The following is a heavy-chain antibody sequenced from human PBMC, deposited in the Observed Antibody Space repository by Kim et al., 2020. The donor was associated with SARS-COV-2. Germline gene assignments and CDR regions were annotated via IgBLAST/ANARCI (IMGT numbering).Heavy chain of an antibody. V-gene: IGHV3-73*01. J-gene: IGHJ4*02. CDR2: IRSKAKSYAT. CDR3: TRHHYGDFDY. CDR1: GFTFSGSA. D-gene: IGHD4-17*01. Sequence: GGSLRLSCAASGFTFSGSAMHWVRQASGKGLEWVGRIRSKAKSYATAYAASVKGRFTISRDDSKNTAYLQMNSLKTEDTAGYYCTRHHYGDFDYWGQGSLVTVSS.